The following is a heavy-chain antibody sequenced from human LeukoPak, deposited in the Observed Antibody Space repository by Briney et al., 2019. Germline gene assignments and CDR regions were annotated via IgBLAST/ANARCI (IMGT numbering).Heavy chain of an antibody. CDR3: ARIKNAYYYYYGMDV. Sequence: PSETLSLTCTVSGGSIRNNGYYWGWIRQPPGKGLEWIGSIYYSGSTYYNPSLKSRVTISVDASKNQFSLKLSSVTAADTAVYYCARIKNAYYYYYGMDVWGQGTTVTVSS. CDR1: GGSIRNNGYY. J-gene: IGHJ6*02. CDR2: IYYSGST. V-gene: IGHV4-39*01.